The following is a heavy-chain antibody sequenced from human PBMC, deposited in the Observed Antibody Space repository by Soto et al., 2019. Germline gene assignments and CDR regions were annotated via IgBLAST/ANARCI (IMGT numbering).Heavy chain of an antibody. CDR3: VYGGYYCSGRSCYSKPAYYYYGMDG. D-gene: IGHD2-15*01. Sequence: ASVQVSCKASGGTFSSYAISWVRQAPGQGLEWMGGIIPIFGTANYAQKFQGRVTITADESTSTAYMELSSLRSEDTAVYYCVYGGYYCSGRSCYSKPAYYYYGMDGWG. V-gene: IGHV1-69*13. CDR1: GGTFSSYA. CDR2: IIPIFGTA. J-gene: IGHJ6*01.